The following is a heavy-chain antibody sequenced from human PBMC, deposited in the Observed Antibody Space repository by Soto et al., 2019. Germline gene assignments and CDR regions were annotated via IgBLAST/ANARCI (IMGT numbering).Heavy chain of an antibody. Sequence: AAVKDSCNTCGYTYTSYYMHCVLQDSPQELEWMGIIDPSGASKSYAQKFQGRVTMTSDTSKSTVYMELSRLRSVDTAVYDCARDETVVVTAIYYYYYGMDVWGQGTAVTVSS. J-gene: IGHJ6*02. CDR2: IDPSGASK. V-gene: IGHV1-46*01. CDR3: ARDETVVVTAIYYYYYGMDV. D-gene: IGHD2-21*02. CDR1: GYTYTSYY.